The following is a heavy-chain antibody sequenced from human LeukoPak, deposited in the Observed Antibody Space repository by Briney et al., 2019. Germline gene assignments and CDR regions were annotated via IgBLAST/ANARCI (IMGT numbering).Heavy chain of an antibody. J-gene: IGHJ5*02. CDR2: INHSGST. D-gene: IGHD6-19*01. CDR3: ARLIAVAGTGNWFDP. CDR1: GGSFSGYY. V-gene: IGHV4-34*01. Sequence: SETLSLTCAVYGGSFSGYYWSWIRQPPGKGLEWIGEINHSGSTNYNPSLKSRVTISVDTSKNQFSLKLSSVTAADTAVYYCARLIAVAGTGNWFDPWGQGTLVTVSS.